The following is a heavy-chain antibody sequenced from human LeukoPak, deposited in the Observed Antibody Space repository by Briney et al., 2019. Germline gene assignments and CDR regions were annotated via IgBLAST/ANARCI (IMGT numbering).Heavy chain of an antibody. D-gene: IGHD4-17*01. CDR1: GYTFTSHV. V-gene: IGHV7-4-1*02. CDR3: ARVRMTTGFDY. Sequence: GASVKVSCKASGYTFTSHVINWVRQAPGQGLEWMGWINTNTGNPTYAQGFTGRFVFSLDTSVSTAYLQISSLKAEDTAVYYCARVRMTTGFDYWGQGTLVTVSS. J-gene: IGHJ4*02. CDR2: INTNTGNP.